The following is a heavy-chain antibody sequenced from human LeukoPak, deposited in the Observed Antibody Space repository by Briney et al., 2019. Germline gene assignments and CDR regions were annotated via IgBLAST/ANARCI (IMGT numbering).Heavy chain of an antibody. D-gene: IGHD6-19*01. Sequence: ASVKVSCKASGYTFTGYYMHWVRQAPGQGLEWMGWINPNSGGTNYAQKFQGRVTMTRDTSISTAYMELSRLRSDDTAVYYCARDWFTAVAGYEGGDYWGQGTLVTVSS. CDR3: ARDWFTAVAGYEGGDY. J-gene: IGHJ4*02. CDR1: GYTFTGYY. CDR2: INPNSGGT. V-gene: IGHV1-2*02.